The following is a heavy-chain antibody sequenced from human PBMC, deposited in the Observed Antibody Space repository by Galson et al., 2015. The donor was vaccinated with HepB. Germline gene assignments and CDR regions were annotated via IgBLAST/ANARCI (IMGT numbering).Heavy chain of an antibody. V-gene: IGHV3-23*01. J-gene: IGHJ1*01. CDR3: AARRGEPRYFQH. D-gene: IGHD1-14*01. Sequence: LRLSCAASGFTFSSYAMSWVRQAPGKGLEWVSAISGSGGSTYYADSVKGRFTISRDNSKNTLYLQMNSLRAEDTAVYYCAARRGEPRYFQHWGQGTLVTVSS. CDR1: GFTFSSYA. CDR2: ISGSGGST.